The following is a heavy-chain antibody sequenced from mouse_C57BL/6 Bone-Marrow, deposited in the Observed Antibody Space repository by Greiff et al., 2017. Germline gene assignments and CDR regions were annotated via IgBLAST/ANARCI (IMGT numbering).Heavy chain of an antibody. CDR1: GYTFTSYW. V-gene: IGHV1-69*01. J-gene: IGHJ4*01. CDR2: IDPSDSST. D-gene: IGHD2-5*01. Sequence: QVQLQQPGAELVMPGASVTLSCKASGYTFTSYWMHWVKQRPGQGLEWIGEIDPSDSSTNYNQKFKGKSTLTVDNSSSTAYMHLISLTSEDSAVYYCARSVTCPMDYWGQGTSVTVSS. CDR3: ARSVTCPMDY.